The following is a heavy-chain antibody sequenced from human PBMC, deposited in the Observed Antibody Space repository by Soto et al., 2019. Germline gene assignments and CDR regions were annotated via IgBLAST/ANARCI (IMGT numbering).Heavy chain of an antibody. CDR2: IYYSGST. CDR3: ARYNWGAMGAFDI. J-gene: IGHJ3*02. Sequence: SETLSLTCTVSGGSISSYDWSWIRQPPGKGLEWIGYIYYSGSTNYNPSLKSRVTISVDTSKNQFSLKLSSVTAADTAVYYCARYNWGAMGAFDIWGQGTMVTVSS. V-gene: IGHV4-59*01. CDR1: GGSISSYD. D-gene: IGHD1-1*01.